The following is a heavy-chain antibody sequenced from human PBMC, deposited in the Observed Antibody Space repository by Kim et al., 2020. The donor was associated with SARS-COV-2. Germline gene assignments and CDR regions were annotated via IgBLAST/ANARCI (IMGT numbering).Heavy chain of an antibody. J-gene: IGHJ4*02. CDR3: ARERPLGWELLDFTSPLDY. D-gene: IGHD1-26*01. CDR1: GFTFSSYG. V-gene: IGHV3-33*05. CDR2: ISYDGSNK. Sequence: GGSLRLSCAASGFTFSSYGMHWVRQAPGKGLEWVAVISYDGSNKYYADSVKGRFTISRDNSKNTLYLQMNSLRAEDTAVYYCARERPLGWELLDFTSPLDYWGQGTLVTVSS.